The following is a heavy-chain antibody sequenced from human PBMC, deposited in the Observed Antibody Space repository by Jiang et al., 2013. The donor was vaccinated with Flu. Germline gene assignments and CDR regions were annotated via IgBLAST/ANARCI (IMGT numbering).Heavy chain of an antibody. V-gene: IGHV4-30-2*01. D-gene: IGHD4-17*01. CDR3: ARVVTTVISQFVGYFDL. CDR1: GGSISSGGYS. Sequence: SGLVKPSQTLSLTCAVSGGSISSGGYSWSWIRQPPGKGLEWIGYIYHSGSTYYNPSLKSRVTISVDRSKNQFSLKLSSVTAADTAVYYCARVVTTVISQFVGYFDLWGRGTLVTVSS. CDR2: IYHSGST. J-gene: IGHJ2*01.